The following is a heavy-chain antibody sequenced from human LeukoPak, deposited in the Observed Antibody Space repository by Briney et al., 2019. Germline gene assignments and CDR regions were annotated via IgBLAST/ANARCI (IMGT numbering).Heavy chain of an antibody. J-gene: IGHJ6*02. CDR2: ISYSDT. CDR1: GDSIRSFY. Sequence: SETLSLTCTVSGDSIRSFYWSWIRQPPGKGLEWIGYISYSDTNYNPSLKSRVTMSVDTSKNQFSLKLSSVTAADTAVYYCARSSPPSSTSPWFGMDVWGQGTTVTVSS. CDR3: ARSSPPSSTSPWFGMDV. D-gene: IGHD2-2*01. V-gene: IGHV4-59*01.